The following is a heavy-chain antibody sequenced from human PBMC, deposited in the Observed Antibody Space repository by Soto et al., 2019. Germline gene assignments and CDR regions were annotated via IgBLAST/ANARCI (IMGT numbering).Heavy chain of an antibody. CDR1: GFTFSSYA. CDR2: ISYDGSNK. J-gene: IGHJ4*02. CDR3: ARDLKRGPVWLFDY. Sequence: VGSLRLSCAASGFTFSSYAMHWVRQAPGKGLEWVAVISYDGSNKYYADSVKGRFTISRDNSKNTLYLQMNSLRAEDTAVYYCARDLKRGPVWLFDYWGQGTLVTVSS. V-gene: IGHV3-30-3*01. D-gene: IGHD3-9*01.